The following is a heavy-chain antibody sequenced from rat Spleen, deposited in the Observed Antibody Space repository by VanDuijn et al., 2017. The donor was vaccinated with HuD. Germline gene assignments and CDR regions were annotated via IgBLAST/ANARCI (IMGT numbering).Heavy chain of an antibody. CDR2: MWSAGDA. D-gene: IGHD1-9*01. Sequence: QVQLKESGPGLVQPSQTLSLTCTVSGFSLTSYHVHWVRQPPGKGLEWMGVMWSAGDASYNSVLKSRLSISRDTSKSQVFLKMSSLQTEDTATYYCASLTTGIPLDYWYFDFWGPGTMVTVSS. CDR3: ASLTTGIPLDYWYFDF. CDR1: GFSLTSYH. J-gene: IGHJ1*01. V-gene: IGHV2-32*01.